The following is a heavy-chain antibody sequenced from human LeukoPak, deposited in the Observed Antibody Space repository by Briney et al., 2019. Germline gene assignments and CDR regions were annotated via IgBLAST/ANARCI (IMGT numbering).Heavy chain of an antibody. CDR2: IHYSGST. CDR1: GGCISSTSYY. V-gene: IGHV4-39*01. Sequence: PSETLSLTCTVSGGCISSTSYYWDWIRQPPGKGLEWIGSIHYSGSTYYNPSLKSRVTISLDTSRNQFSLKLSSVTAADTAVYYCARLGRLVFYFDYCGQRTLVSVSS. D-gene: IGHD1-26*01. CDR3: ARLGRLVFYFDY. J-gene: IGHJ4*02.